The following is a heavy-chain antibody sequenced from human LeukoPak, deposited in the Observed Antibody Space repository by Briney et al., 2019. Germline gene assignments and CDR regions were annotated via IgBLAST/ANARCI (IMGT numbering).Heavy chain of an antibody. V-gene: IGHV1-2*02. D-gene: IGHD6-6*01. Sequence: ASVRVSCKASGYIFTVYYVHWVRQAPGQGLEWMGLINPNSGGTNFAQKFQGRVTMTMDTSITTAYMELRRLSSDDTAVYYCARGWQINSSGGFVDPWGQGTLVTVSS. J-gene: IGHJ5*02. CDR2: INPNSGGT. CDR1: GYIFTVYY. CDR3: ARGWQINSSGGFVDP.